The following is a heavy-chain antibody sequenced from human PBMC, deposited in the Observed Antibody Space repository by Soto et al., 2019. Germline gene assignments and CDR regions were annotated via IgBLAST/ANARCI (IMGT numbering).Heavy chain of an antibody. CDR1: GFTFGGSP. CDR2: IRSDSASSSI. CDR3: VLEGCRRTGCSSLDL. V-gene: IGHV3-73*01. D-gene: IGHD2-2*01. Sequence: EAQLVQSGGGLVQPGGSLQLSCAASGFTFGGSPVHWVRQSSGKGLEWVGRIRSDSASSSIAYAASVRGRFTLSRDDSKNTAYLQVNSLEVEDTALYSCVLEGCRRTGCSSLDLWGQGTRVTVSS. J-gene: IGHJ5*02.